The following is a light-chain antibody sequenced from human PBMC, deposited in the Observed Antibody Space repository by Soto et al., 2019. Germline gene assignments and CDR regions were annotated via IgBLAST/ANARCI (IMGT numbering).Light chain of an antibody. Sequence: QSVLTQPPSASGTPGQRVTISFSGSSSNIGRNYVYWYQQLPGTAPKLLIYRNNHRPSGVPDRFSGSKSGTSASLAISGLRSEDEADYYCAAWDDSLSGPVFGGGTKLTVL. CDR1: SSNIGRNY. J-gene: IGLJ2*01. V-gene: IGLV1-47*01. CDR3: AAWDDSLSGPV. CDR2: RNN.